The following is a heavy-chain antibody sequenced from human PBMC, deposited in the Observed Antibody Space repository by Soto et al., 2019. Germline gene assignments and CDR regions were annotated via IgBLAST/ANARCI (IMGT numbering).Heavy chain of an antibody. D-gene: IGHD2-15*01. J-gene: IGHJ5*02. CDR3: AKDIRQAGSCLSS. CDR1: GFSFSSYA. CDR2: ISGSGGSR. V-gene: IGHV3-23*01. Sequence: GGSPSLSCAAQGFSFSSYAMCWFRQVSGKGLEWVSTISGSGGSRYYADSVEGQFTISRDNSKNTLYLQMNSLRAEDTAAYYCAKDIRQAGSCLSSWGQGTLVTVSS.